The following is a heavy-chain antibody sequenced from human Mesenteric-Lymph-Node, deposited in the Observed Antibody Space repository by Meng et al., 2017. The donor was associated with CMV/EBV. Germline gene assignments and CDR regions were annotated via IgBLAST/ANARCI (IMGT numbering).Heavy chain of an antibody. CDR1: AGSISSYY. J-gene: IGHJ5*02. CDR2: IYYSGST. D-gene: IGHD2-2*02. V-gene: IGHV4-59*12. Sequence: SETLSLTCTVSAGSISSYYWSWIRQPPGMGLEWIGYIYYSGSTNYNPSLRSRVTISVDTSKNQFSLKLSSVTAADTAVYYCARERGARCSSTSCYRGRGWFDPWGQGTLVTVSS. CDR3: ARERGARCSSTSCYRGRGWFDP.